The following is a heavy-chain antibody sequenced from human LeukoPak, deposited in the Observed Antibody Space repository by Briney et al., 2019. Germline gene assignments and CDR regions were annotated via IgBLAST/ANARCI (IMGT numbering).Heavy chain of an antibody. CDR1: GFTFITYA. Sequence: GSLRLSCAASGFTFITYAMTWVRQPPGKGLEWIGEINHSGSTNYNPSLKSRVTISVDTSKNQFSLKLSSVTAADTAVYYCASKSSGYSKGDYWGQGTLVTVSS. J-gene: IGHJ4*02. CDR2: INHSGST. V-gene: IGHV4-34*01. CDR3: ASKSSGYSKGDY. D-gene: IGHD3-22*01.